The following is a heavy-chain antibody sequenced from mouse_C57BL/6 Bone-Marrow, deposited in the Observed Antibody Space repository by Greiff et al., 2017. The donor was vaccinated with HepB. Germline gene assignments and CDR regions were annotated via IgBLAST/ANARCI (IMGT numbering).Heavy chain of an antibody. CDR2: ISNGGGST. V-gene: IGHV5-12*01. CDR3: ARPKLGRGYYFDY. D-gene: IGHD4-1*01. J-gene: IGHJ2*01. Sequence: EVKLVESGGGLVQPGGSLKLSCAASGFTFSDYYMYWVRQTPEKRLEWVAYISNGGGSTYYPDTVKGRFTISRDNAKNTLYPQMSRLKSEDTAMYYCARPKLGRGYYFDYWGQGTTLTVSS. CDR1: GFTFSDYY.